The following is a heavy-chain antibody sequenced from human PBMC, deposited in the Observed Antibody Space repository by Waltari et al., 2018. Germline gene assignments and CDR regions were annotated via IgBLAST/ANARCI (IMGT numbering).Heavy chain of an antibody. D-gene: IGHD2-21*01. CDR1: GYTFPDSV. V-gene: IGHV1-2*06. CDR3: ARHIDSIRSA. CDR2: INPKSGAT. Sequence: QVQLVQSGAEVKKPGASVNVSCNASGYTFPDSVLDWVRHAPGQGLEWMGRINPKSGATTYPQKLQGRITMTRDTSIGTAYMELGSVTSDDTALYYCARHIDSIRSAWGQGTLVTVSS. J-gene: IGHJ5*02.